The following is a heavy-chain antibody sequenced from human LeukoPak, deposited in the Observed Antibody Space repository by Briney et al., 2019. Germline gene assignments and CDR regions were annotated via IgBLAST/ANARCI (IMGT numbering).Heavy chain of an antibody. Sequence: SQTLSLTCTVSGGSISSGDYYWSWIRQPPGKGLEWIGYIYYSGSTNYIPSLKSRVTISVDTSKNQFSLKLSSVTAADTAVYYCARGVGVYSNYPTYYYYYYMDVWGKGTTVTVSS. CDR1: GGSISSGDYY. D-gene: IGHD4-11*01. V-gene: IGHV4-30-4*08. J-gene: IGHJ6*03. CDR2: IYYSGST. CDR3: ARGVGVYSNYPTYYYYYYMDV.